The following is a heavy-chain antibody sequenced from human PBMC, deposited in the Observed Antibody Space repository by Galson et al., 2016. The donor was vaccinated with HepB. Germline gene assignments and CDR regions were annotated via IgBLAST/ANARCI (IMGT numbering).Heavy chain of an antibody. J-gene: IGHJ6*02. D-gene: IGHD3-10*01. CDR3: ARDPSGRGDAYYGMDV. CDR2: IEPSDSYT. Sequence: QSGAEVKKPGESLRISCEGSGYSFTTYWISWVRQTPGKGLEWMGRIEPSDSYTNYSTPFEGHVTMSADKSISTASLQGTSLKASYTAIYYGARDPSGRGDAYYGMDVWGQGTTVTVSS. CDR1: GYSFTTYW. V-gene: IGHV5-10-1*01.